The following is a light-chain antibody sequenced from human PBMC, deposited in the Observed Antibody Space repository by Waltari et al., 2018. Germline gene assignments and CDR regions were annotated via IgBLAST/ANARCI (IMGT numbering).Light chain of an antibody. Sequence: SYELTQPPSVSVSPGQTDRITCSGDALPKQYAYWYQQKPGQAPVLVIDKDSERPSGIPERFSGSRSGTPVTLTISDVQAEDEADYYCQSADSSGTLWVFGGGTKLTVL. CDR3: QSADSSGTLWV. CDR2: KDS. CDR1: ALPKQY. V-gene: IGLV3-25*03. J-gene: IGLJ3*02.